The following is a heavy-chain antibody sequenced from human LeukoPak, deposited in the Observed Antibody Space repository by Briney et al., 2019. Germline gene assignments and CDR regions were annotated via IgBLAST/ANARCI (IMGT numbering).Heavy chain of an antibody. CDR2: IRSKAYGGTT. J-gene: IGHJ4*02. Sequence: PGRSLRLSCTASGFTFGDYAMSWVRQAPGTGLEWVGFIRSKAYGGTTEYAASVKGRFTISRDDSKSIAYLQMNSLKTEDTAVYYCTRDSMRFLEWLSTPDYFDYWGQGTLVTVSS. CDR1: GFTFGDYA. CDR3: TRDSMRFLEWLSTPDYFDY. V-gene: IGHV3-49*04. D-gene: IGHD3-3*01.